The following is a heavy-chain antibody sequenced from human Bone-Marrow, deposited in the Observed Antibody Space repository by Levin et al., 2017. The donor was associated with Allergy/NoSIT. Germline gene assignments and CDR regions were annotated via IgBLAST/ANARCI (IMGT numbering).Heavy chain of an antibody. D-gene: IGHD3-22*01. CDR2: ISSSSSTI. J-gene: IGHJ4*02. Sequence: GESLKISCAASGFTFSSYSMNWVRQAPGKGLEWVSYISSSSSTIYYADSVKGRFTISRDNAKNSLYLQMNSLRDEDTAVYYCARYYYDSSGYPLVGGLDYWGQGTLVTVSS. V-gene: IGHV3-48*02. CDR1: GFTFSSYS. CDR3: ARYYYDSSGYPLVGGLDY.